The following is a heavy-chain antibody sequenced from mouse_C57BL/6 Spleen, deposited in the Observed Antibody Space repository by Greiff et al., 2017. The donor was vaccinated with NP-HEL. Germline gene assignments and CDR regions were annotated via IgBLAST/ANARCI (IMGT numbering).Heavy chain of an antibody. CDR2: IYPGDGDT. CDR3: ANGYDEGTWFAY. Sequence: QVQLKESGPELVKPGASVKISCKASGYAFSSSWMNWVKQRPGKGLEWIGRIYPGDGDTNYNGKFKGKATLTADKSSSTAYMQLSSLTSEDSAVYFCANGYDEGTWFAYWGQGTLVTVSA. D-gene: IGHD2-2*01. J-gene: IGHJ3*01. CDR1: GYAFSSSW. V-gene: IGHV1-82*01.